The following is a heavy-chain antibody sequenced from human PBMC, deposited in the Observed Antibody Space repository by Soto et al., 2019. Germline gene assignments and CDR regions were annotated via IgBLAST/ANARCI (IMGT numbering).Heavy chain of an antibody. V-gene: IGHV3-7*04. J-gene: IGHJ4*02. CDR1: GFTFRRDW. CDR2: INQDGTQK. CDR3: SGGVGDAV. Sequence: EERLVESGGGLVQPGGSLRLSCAISGFTFRRDWMNWVRQAPGKGLEWVAHINQDGTQKYYVDSVKGRFTIFRDNAKNPLYLKMNSLRVEARVFFYCSGGVGDAVWGQGTLVTVSS. D-gene: IGHD1-26*01.